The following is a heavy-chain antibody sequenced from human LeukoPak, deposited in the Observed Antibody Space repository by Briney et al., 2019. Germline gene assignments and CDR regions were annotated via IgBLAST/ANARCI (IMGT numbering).Heavy chain of an antibody. CDR2: INHSGDT. D-gene: IGHD4-17*01. J-gene: IGHJ4*02. Sequence: SETLSLTCAVYGGSFSGYYWSWLRQPPNKGLEWIGEINHSGDTNYNPSLKSRVTISVDTSRNHFSLKVTSVTAADTAVYYCARRVHYGDYFDYWGQGTLVTVSS. V-gene: IGHV4-34*01. CDR1: GGSFSGYY. CDR3: ARRVHYGDYFDY.